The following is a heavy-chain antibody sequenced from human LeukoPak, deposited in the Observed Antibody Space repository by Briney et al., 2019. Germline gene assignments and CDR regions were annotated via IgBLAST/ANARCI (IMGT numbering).Heavy chain of an antibody. V-gene: IGHV3-30*18. CDR2: ISYDGSNK. CDR3: AKDLPVDL. Sequence: GGSLRLSCAAPGFTFSSYGMHWVRQAPGKGLEWVAVISYDGSNKYYADSVKGRFTISRDNSKNTLSLQMNSLRVEDTALYYCAKDLPVDLWGQGTMVTVSS. CDR1: GFTFSSYG. J-gene: IGHJ3*01.